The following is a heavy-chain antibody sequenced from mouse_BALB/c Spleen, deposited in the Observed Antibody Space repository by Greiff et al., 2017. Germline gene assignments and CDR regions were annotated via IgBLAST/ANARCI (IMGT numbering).Heavy chain of an antibody. D-gene: IGHD2-4*01. CDR2: ISYDGSN. J-gene: IGHJ3*01. V-gene: IGHV3-6*02. CDR1: GYSITSGYY. CDR3: ARGYYDSPFAY. Sequence: DVKLVESGPGLVKPSQSLSLTCSVTGYSITSGYYWNWIRQFPGNKLEWMGYISYDGSNNYNPSLKNRISITRDTSKNQFFLKLNSVTTEDTATYYCARGYYDSPFAYWGQGTLVTVSA.